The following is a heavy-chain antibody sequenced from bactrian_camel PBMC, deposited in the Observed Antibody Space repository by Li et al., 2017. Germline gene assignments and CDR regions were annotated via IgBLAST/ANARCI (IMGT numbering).Heavy chain of an antibody. CDR3: AADRRYCSGGYCFGTAERCDY. Sequence: VQLVESGGGSVQVGGSLRLSCTASEYTDSSACVGWFRQAPGKEREGVAAISTGGTTHYADSVKDRFTISQDNAKNTVYLQMSSLKTEDTAMYYCAADRRYCSGGYCFGTAERCDYWGQGTQVTVS. CDR1: EYTDSSAC. V-gene: IGHV3S53*01. D-gene: IGHD2*01. J-gene: IGHJ4*01. CDR2: ISTGGTT.